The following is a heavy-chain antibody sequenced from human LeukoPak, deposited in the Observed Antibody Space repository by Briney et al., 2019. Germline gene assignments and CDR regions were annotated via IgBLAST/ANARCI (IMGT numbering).Heavy chain of an antibody. CDR2: ISGSGGST. CDR1: GFTFSGYA. Sequence: PGGSLRLSCAASGFTFSGYAMSWVRRAPGKGLEWVSAISGSGGSTYYADSVKGRFTISRGNSKNTLYLQMNSLRAEDTAVYYCAKDVPTDYYDSSGSLGAFDVWGEATMVTVSS. CDR3: AKDVPTDYYDSSGSLGAFDV. J-gene: IGHJ3*01. D-gene: IGHD3-22*01. V-gene: IGHV3-23*01.